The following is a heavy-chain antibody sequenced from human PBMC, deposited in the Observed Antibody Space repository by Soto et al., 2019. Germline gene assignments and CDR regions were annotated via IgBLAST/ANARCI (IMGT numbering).Heavy chain of an antibody. V-gene: IGHV3-15*01. CDR1: GFTFSNAW. Sequence: GGSLRLSCAASGFTFSNAWMSWVRQAPGKGLEWVGRIKSKTDGGTTDYAAPVKGRFTIPRDDSKNTLYLQMNSLKTEDTAVYYCTTGSDSSGSKYWGQGTLVTVSS. D-gene: IGHD3-22*01. CDR3: TTGSDSSGSKY. J-gene: IGHJ4*02. CDR2: IKSKTDGGTT.